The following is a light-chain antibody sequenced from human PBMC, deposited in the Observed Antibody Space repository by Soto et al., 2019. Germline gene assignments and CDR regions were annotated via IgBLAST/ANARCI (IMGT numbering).Light chain of an antibody. CDR1: SSDVGGYNY. J-gene: IGLJ3*02. CDR2: EVS. V-gene: IGLV2-14*01. CDR3: SSYTSSSTLDWV. Sequence: QSVLTQPASVSGSPGQLITISCTGTSSDVGGYNYVSWYQQHPGKAPKLMIYEVSNRPSGVSNRFSGSKSGNTASLTISGLQAEDEADYYCSSYTSSSTLDWVFGGGTKLTVL.